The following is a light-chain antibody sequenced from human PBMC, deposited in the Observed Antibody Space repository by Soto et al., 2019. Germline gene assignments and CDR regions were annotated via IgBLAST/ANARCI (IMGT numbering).Light chain of an antibody. CDR3: CSYAGSNTYV. CDR1: SSDVGGYNY. J-gene: IGLJ1*01. CDR2: DVN. V-gene: IGLV2-11*01. Sequence: QSALTQPRSVSGSPGQSVTISCTGTSSDVGGYNYVSWYQQHPDKAPKLMIFDVNKRPSGVPDRFSASKSGNTASLTISGLQAEDEADYYCCSYAGSNTYVVGTGTKVTVL.